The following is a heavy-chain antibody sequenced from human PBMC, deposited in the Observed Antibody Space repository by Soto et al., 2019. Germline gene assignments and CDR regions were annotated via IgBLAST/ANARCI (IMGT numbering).Heavy chain of an antibody. V-gene: IGHV3-23*01. J-gene: IGHJ4*02. Sequence: PGGSLRLSCVASEVTFASYDMDWVRQAPGKGLEWVSLITSGGGGANYADSVKGRFTISRDNSKNTLYLQMNSLRAEDTAIYHCARDRAMATMTFDSWGPGSLVTVSS. CDR1: EVTFASYD. CDR3: ARDRAMATMTFDS. CDR2: ITSGGGGA. D-gene: IGHD5-12*01.